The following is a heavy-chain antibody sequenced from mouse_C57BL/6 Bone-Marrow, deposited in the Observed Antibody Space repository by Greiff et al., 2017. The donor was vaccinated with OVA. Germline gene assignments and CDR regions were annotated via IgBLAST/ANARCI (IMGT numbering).Heavy chain of an antibody. D-gene: IGHD4-1*01. CDR3: ARLTEYFDV. Sequence: QVQLKQPGAELVKPGASVKLSCKASGYTFTSYWMHWVKQRPGQGLEWIGMIHPNSGSTNYNEKFKSKATLTVDKSSSTAYMQLSSLTSEDSAVYYCARLTEYFDVWGTGTTVTVSS. J-gene: IGHJ1*03. CDR1: GYTFTSYW. V-gene: IGHV1-64*01. CDR2: IHPNSGST.